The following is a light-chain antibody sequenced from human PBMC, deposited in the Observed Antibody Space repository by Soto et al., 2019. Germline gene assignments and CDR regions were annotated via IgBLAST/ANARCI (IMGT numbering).Light chain of an antibody. CDR3: HQRTNWPPTPT. CDR1: HSFTNTY. Sequence: IVLTQSPGTLALSPGEISTLSCRAIHSFTNTYLAWYQQKPGQAPRLVIFDASNRATDIPARFNGSGSGTDFTLTISSLEPEDFAVYYCHQRTNWPPTPTFGGGTKVDI. CDR2: DAS. J-gene: IGKJ4*01. V-gene: IGKV3-11*01.